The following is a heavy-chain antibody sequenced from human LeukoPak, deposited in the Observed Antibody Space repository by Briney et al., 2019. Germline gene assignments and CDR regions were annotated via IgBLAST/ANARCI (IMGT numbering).Heavy chain of an antibody. D-gene: IGHD3-22*01. J-gene: IGHJ4*02. CDR1: GFTFSDYY. V-gene: IGHV3-11*01. Sequence: GGSLRLSCAASGFTFSDYYMSWIRQAPGKGLEWVSYISSSGSTIYYADSVKGRFTISRDNAKNSLYLQMNSLRAEDTAVYYCASTDSYYYDSSGYYLDYWGQGTLVTVSS. CDR3: ASTDSYYYDSSGYYLDY. CDR2: ISSSGSTI.